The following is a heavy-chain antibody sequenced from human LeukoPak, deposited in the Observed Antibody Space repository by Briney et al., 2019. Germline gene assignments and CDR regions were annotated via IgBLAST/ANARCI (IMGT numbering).Heavy chain of an antibody. V-gene: IGHV1-69*13. D-gene: IGHD3-3*01. CDR3: ATQRRIYDFWSGYYCMDV. CDR2: IIPIFGTA. J-gene: IGHJ6*02. CDR1: GYTFTSYG. Sequence: ASVKVSCKASGYTFTSYGISWVRQAPGQGLEWMGGIIPIFGTANYAQKFQGRVTITADESTSTAYMELSSLRSEGTAVYYCATQRRIYDFWSGYYCMDVWGQGTTVTVSS.